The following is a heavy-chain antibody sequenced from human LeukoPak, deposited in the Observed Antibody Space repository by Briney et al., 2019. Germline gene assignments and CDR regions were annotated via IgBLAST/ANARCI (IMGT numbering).Heavy chain of an antibody. J-gene: IGHJ1*01. CDR2: ISTGGCT. CDR3: ARDQTYYVSSGYYYVTYLQH. V-gene: IGHV4-4*07. CDR1: GASISSSY. D-gene: IGHD3-22*01. Sequence: SETLSLTCTVSGASISSSYCTWIRQPAGEGLEWIGRISTGGCTTYNPSFKSRVTMSVDTSKNQFSLTLTSVTAADTAVYYCARDQTYYVSSGYYYVTYLQHWGQGILVTVSS.